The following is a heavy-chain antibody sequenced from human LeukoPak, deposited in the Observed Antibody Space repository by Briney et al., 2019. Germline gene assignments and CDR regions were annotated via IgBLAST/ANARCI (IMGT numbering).Heavy chain of an antibody. V-gene: IGHV3-23*01. CDR3: ARVGYSRSWHSGSAFDI. CDR2: ISGSGGST. Sequence: GGSLRLSCAASGFTFSSYAMSWVRQAPGKGLEWVSAISGSGGSTYYADSVKGRFTISRDNAKNSLYLQMSSLRVEDTAVYYCARVGYSRSWHSGSAFDIWGQGTMVTVSS. J-gene: IGHJ3*02. CDR1: GFTFSSYA. D-gene: IGHD6-13*01.